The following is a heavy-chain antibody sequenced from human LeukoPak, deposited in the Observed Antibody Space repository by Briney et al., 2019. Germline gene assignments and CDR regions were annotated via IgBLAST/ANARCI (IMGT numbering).Heavy chain of an antibody. D-gene: IGHD7-27*01. CDR3: ASLFSPWGHFDY. CDR1: GGSISSSSYY. V-gene: IGHV4-39*01. J-gene: IGHJ4*02. Sequence: SETLSLTCTVSGGSISSSSYYWGWIRQPPGKGLEWIGSIYYSGSTYYNSSLKSRVTISVDTSKNQFSLKLSSVTAADTAVYYCASLFSPWGHFDYWGQGTLVTVSS. CDR2: IYYSGST.